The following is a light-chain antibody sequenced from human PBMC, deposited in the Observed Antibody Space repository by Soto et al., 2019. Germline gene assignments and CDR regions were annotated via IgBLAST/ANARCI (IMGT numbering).Light chain of an antibody. J-gene: IGKJ1*01. CDR3: QQYNTFST. CDR2: AAS. V-gene: IGKV1D-8*01. Sequence: VIWMTQSPSLLSASTGDRVTISCRMSQGIRSYLAWYQQKPGKAPELLIYAASTLQSGVPSRFSGSGSGTDFTLTISCLQSEDFATYYCQQYNTFSTFGQGTKVDIK. CDR1: QGIRSY.